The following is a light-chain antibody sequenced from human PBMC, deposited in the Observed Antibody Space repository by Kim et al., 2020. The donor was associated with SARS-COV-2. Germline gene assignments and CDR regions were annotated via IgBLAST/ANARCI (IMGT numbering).Light chain of an antibody. CDR2: ETS. V-gene: IGKV3-15*01. J-gene: IGKJ1*01. CDR1: QSVRNH. Sequence: SPGDRVTPSCRARQSVRNHVACYQHKPGQSPRLLIYETSTRATGIPARFSGSASGTEFTLAISSLQSEDFAIYYCQHYDNMPPWTFGQGTKVDIK. CDR3: QHYDNMPPWT.